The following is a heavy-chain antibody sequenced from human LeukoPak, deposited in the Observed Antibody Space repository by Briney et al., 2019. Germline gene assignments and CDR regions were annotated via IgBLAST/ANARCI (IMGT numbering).Heavy chain of an antibody. CDR1: GGSISNYY. D-gene: IGHD1-26*01. CDR3: ARAKKRSGRSRNFYLDV. V-gene: IGHV4-4*08. J-gene: IGHJ6*03. CDR2: IYTSGTTT. Sequence: KPSETLSLTCTVSGGSISNYYWSWIRQPAGKGLEWIGHIYTSGTTTNSNPSLKSRVAISLDTSKNHFSLKLSSVTAADTAVYYCARAKKRSGRSRNFYLDVWGKGTTVTVSS.